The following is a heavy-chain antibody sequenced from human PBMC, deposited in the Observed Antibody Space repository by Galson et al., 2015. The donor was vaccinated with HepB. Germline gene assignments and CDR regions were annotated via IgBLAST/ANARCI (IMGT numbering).Heavy chain of an antibody. J-gene: IGHJ1*01. Sequence: SLRLSCAASGFSFSSYWMSWVRQAPGKGLQWVATIRQDGSQKFYLDSVKGRFTISRDNAKNSLYLQMNSLRAEDTAAYHCAAGGGSYYGGRAEYFHHWGQGTLVTVSS. CDR1: GFSFSSYW. CDR2: IRQDGSQK. D-gene: IGHD1-26*01. CDR3: AAGGGSYYGGRAEYFHH. V-gene: IGHV3-7*01.